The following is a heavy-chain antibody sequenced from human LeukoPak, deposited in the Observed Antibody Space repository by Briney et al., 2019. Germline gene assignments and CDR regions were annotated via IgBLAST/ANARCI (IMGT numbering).Heavy chain of an antibody. CDR2: IYSGGST. V-gene: IGHV3-53*01. J-gene: IGHJ6*03. Sequence: GGSLRLSRAASGFTVSSNYMSWVRQAPGKGLEWVSVIYSGGSTYYADSVKGRFTISRDNSKNTLYLQMNSLRAEDTAVYYCARDRRGAAAGPYMDVWGKGTTVTVSS. D-gene: IGHD6-13*01. CDR1: GFTVSSNY. CDR3: ARDRRGAAAGPYMDV.